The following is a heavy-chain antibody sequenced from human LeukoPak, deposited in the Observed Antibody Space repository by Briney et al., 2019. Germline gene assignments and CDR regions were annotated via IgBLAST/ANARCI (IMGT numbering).Heavy chain of an antibody. D-gene: IGHD3-22*01. CDR1: GASISSYY. CDR3: ARAPFYYLVNWFDP. V-gene: IGHV4-59*12. Sequence: SETLSLICTVSGASISSYYWSWIRQPPGKGLEWIGDIYYSGSTYYNPSLKSRVTISVDTSKNQFSLKLSSVTAADTAVYYCARAPFYYLVNWFDPWGQGTLVTVSS. CDR2: IYYSGST. J-gene: IGHJ5*02.